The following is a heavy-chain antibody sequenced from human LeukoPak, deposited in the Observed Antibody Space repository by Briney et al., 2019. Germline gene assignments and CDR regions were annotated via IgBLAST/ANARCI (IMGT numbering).Heavy chain of an antibody. V-gene: IGHV1-46*01. CDR2: INPSDGST. D-gene: IGHD3-10*01. CDR3: ARADYYGSGAAEGFDY. CDR1: GYTFTNYY. Sequence: GASVKVSCKASGYTFTNYYMHWVRQAPGQGLEWMGIINPSDGSTSYAQKFQGRVTMTRDTSTSTVYMELSSLRSEDSAVYYCARADYYGSGAAEGFDYWGQGTLVTVSS. J-gene: IGHJ4*02.